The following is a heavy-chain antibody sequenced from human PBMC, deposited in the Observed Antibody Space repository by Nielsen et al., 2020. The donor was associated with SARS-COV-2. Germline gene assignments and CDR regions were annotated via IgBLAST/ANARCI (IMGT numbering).Heavy chain of an antibody. D-gene: IGHD5-12*01. Sequence: WIRQPPGKGLEWVSSISSSSSYIYYADSVKGRFTISRDNAKNSLYLQMNSLRAEDTAVYYCARLGGYDSSYDYYYYMDVWGKGTTVTVSS. CDR2: ISSSSSYI. CDR3: ARLGGYDSSYDYYYYMDV. V-gene: IGHV3-21*01. J-gene: IGHJ6*03.